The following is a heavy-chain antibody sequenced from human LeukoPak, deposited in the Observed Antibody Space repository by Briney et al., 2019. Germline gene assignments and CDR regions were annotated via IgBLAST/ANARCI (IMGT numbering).Heavy chain of an antibody. Sequence: ASVKVSCKASGGTFNNYAITWVRQAPGLGLEWMGGIIPILGTSSYAQKFQGRVTLSADKFTNIAYMELRGLRSEDTALYYCARELRAGNVALAGTGYWGQGTLVTVSS. D-gene: IGHD6-19*01. J-gene: IGHJ4*02. CDR1: GGTFNNYA. V-gene: IGHV1-69*10. CDR2: IIPILGTS. CDR3: ARELRAGNVALAGTGY.